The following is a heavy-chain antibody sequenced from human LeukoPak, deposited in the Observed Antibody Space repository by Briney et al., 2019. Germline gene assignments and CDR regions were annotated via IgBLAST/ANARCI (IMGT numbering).Heavy chain of an antibody. Sequence: GGSLRLSCAASGFTFSSYEMNWVRQAPGKGLVWVSRINSDGSTTTYADSVKGRFTISRDNAKNTLYLQMNTLRAEDTAVYYCARGGVDYWGQGTLVTVSS. CDR1: GFTFSSYE. CDR3: ARGGVDY. D-gene: IGHD3-16*01. J-gene: IGHJ4*02. CDR2: INSDGSTT. V-gene: IGHV3-74*01.